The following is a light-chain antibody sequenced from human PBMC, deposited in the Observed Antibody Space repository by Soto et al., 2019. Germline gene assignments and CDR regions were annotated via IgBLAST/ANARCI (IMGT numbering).Light chain of an antibody. CDR1: QSVSTY. CDR2: GAS. Sequence: EIVLTQSPATLSLSPGERATLSCRASQSVSTYLAWYQQKPGQAPRLLIYGASTRATGIPARFTGSGSGTEFTLSISSLQSEDFGIYYCQQYNNWPQTFGQGTKV. CDR3: QQYNNWPQT. V-gene: IGKV3-15*01. J-gene: IGKJ1*01.